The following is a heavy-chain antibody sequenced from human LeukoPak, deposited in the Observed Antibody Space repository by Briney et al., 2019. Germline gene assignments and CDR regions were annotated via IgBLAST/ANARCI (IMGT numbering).Heavy chain of an antibody. V-gene: IGHV3-20*04. D-gene: IGHD3-10*01. Sequence: GGSLTLSCEDSGFTFRSYEMNCVRGAPGRGLGWGSGINWNGGSTGYAASVKGRFTISRDNAKNSLYLQMNSLRAEDTAVYYCARATNMVRGDYYFDYWGQGTLVTVSS. CDR2: INWNGGST. CDR1: GFTFRSYE. CDR3: ARATNMVRGDYYFDY. J-gene: IGHJ4*02.